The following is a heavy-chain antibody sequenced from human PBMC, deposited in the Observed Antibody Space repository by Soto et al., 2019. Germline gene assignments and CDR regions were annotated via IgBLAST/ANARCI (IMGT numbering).Heavy chain of an antibody. Sequence: QVQLVQSGAEEKKPGASVKVSCKASGYTFTSYAMHWVRQAPGQRLEWMGWINAGNGNTNYSQKFQGRVTITRDTSASTAYMELSSLRSEDTAVYYFASESYGGEFDYWGQGTLVTVSS. CDR1: GYTFTSYA. V-gene: IGHV1-3*05. CDR3: ASESYGGEFDY. CDR2: INAGNGNT. J-gene: IGHJ4*01. D-gene: IGHD4-17*01.